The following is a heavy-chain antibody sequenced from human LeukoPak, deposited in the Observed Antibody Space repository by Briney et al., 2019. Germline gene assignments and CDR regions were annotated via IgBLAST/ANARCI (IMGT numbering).Heavy chain of an antibody. CDR3: ARAGYSYGYGY. D-gene: IGHD5-18*01. J-gene: IGHJ4*02. CDR1: GGSISSYY. V-gene: IGHV4-59*01. Sequence: SETLSLTCTVSGGSISSYYWSWIRQPPGKGLEWIGYIYYSGSTNYNPSLKSRVTISVDTSKNQFSLKLSSVTAADTAVYYCARAGYSYGYGYWGQGTLVTVSS. CDR2: IYYSGST.